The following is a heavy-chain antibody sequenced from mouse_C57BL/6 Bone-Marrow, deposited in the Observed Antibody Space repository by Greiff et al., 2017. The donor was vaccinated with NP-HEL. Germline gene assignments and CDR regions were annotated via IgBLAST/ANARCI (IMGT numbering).Heavy chain of an antibody. D-gene: IGHD1-1*01. Sequence: VQLQESGAELARPGASVKLSCKASGYTFTSYGISWVKQRTGQGLEWIGEIYPRSGNTYYNEKFKGKATLTADKSSSTAYMELRSLTSEDSAVYFCAREGPNYYGSQAWFAYWGQGTLVTVSA. CDR2: IYPRSGNT. V-gene: IGHV1-81*01. J-gene: IGHJ3*01. CDR1: GYTFTSYG. CDR3: AREGPNYYGSQAWFAY.